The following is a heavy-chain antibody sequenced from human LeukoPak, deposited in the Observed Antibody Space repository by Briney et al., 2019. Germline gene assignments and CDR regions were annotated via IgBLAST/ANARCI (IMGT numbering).Heavy chain of an antibody. J-gene: IGHJ4*02. CDR2: IYPGDADT. CDR3: ATRSGDGYNLPLDY. Sequence: GESLKISCKGSGYSFTSYWIGWARQLPGKGLECMGIIYPGDADTRYSPSFQGQVTISADKSISTSYLQWSSLKASGTAMYYCATRSGDGYNLPLDYWGQGTLVTVSS. D-gene: IGHD5-24*01. V-gene: IGHV5-51*01. CDR1: GYSFTSYW.